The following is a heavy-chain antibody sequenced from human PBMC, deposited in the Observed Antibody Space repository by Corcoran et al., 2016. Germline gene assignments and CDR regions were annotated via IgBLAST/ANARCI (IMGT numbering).Heavy chain of an antibody. D-gene: IGHD6-13*01. CDR3: ARAFSDGSSWYEGFSWFDP. CDR1: GYTFTSYY. Sequence: QVQLVQSGAEVKKPGASVKVSCKASGYTFTSYYMHWVRQAPGQGLEWMGIINPSGGSTSYAQKFQGRVNMTREPSTSTVYRELSSLSSEDTAVYYFARAFSDGSSWYEGFSWFDPWGQGTLVTVSS. V-gene: IGHV1-46*01. J-gene: IGHJ5*02. CDR2: INPSGGST.